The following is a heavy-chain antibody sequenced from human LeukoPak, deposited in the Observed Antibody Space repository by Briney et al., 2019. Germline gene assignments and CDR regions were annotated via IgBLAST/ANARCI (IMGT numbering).Heavy chain of an antibody. CDR1: VFTFSSYA. J-gene: IGHJ4*02. CDR3: AKGYYNDNGCYF. V-gene: IGHV3-23*01. Sequence: GLSLRLSCAASVFTFSSYAMRWVRQAAAKGLEGVSAISGSRGSTYYADSVKGRFTISTDNYKNTLYLQINSLRAEDTAVYYRAKGYYNDNGCYFWGQVTLVTVSS. CDR2: ISGSRGST. D-gene: IGHD3-22*01.